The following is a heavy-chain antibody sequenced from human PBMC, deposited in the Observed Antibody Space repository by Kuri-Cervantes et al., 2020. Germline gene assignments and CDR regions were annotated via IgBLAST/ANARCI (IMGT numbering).Heavy chain of an antibody. J-gene: IGHJ6*02. CDR3: AKDRGITYGMDV. CDR2: ISWNSGSI. CDR1: GFTFDDYA. V-gene: IGHV3-9*01. D-gene: IGHD3-3*01. Sequence: GGSLRLSCAASGFTFDDYAMHWVRQAPGKGLEWVSGISWNSGSIGYADSVEGRFTISRDNAKNSLYLQMNSLRAEDTALYYCAKDRGITYGMDVWGQGTTVTVSS.